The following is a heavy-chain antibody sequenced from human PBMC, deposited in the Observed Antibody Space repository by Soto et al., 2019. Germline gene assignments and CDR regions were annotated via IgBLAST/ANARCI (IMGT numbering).Heavy chain of an antibody. Sequence: QITLKDSGPPLVEPTPTLTQTCTLSGFSLTTRQVGVGRIRQPPGQALEGLAVIYWDKDKRYSPSLERRLAITKETSRNQVVLTMTNMDPMDTASYYCAHLMITYGGVIADDAFDVWGQGTMVTVSS. D-gene: IGHD3-16*01. CDR3: AHLMITYGGVIADDAFDV. J-gene: IGHJ3*01. V-gene: IGHV2-5*02. CDR1: GFSLTTRQVG. CDR2: IYWDKDK.